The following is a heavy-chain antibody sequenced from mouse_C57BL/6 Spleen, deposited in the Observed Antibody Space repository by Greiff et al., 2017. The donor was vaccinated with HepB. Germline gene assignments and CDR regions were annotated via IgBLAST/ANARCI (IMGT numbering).Heavy chain of an antibody. Sequence: QVQLKESGAELVKPGASVKLSCKASGYTFTEYTTHWVKQRSGQGLEWIGWFYPGSGSIKYNEKFKDKATLTADKSSSTVYMELSRVTSEDSAVYFCARHEVWLLDYYAMDYWGQGTAVTVSS. CDR3: ARHEVWLLDYYAMDY. CDR2: FYPGSGSI. V-gene: IGHV1-62-2*01. D-gene: IGHD1-1*02. CDR1: GYTFTEYT. J-gene: IGHJ4*01.